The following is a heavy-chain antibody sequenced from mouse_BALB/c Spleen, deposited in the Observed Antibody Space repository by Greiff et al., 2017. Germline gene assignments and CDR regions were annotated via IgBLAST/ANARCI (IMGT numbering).Heavy chain of an antibody. CDR1: GYTFTSYV. Sequence: EVQLQQSGPELVKPGASVKMSCKASGYTFTSYVMHWVKQKPGQGLEWIGYINPYNDGTKYNEKFKGKATLTSDKSSSTAYMELSSLTSEDSEVYYCARSGSSYVWYFDVWGAGTTVTVSS. CDR3: ARSGSSYVWYFDV. J-gene: IGHJ1*01. D-gene: IGHD1-1*01. V-gene: IGHV1-14*01. CDR2: INPYNDGT.